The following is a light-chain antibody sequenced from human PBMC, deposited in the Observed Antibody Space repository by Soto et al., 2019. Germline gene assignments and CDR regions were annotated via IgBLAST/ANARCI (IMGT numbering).Light chain of an antibody. J-gene: IGLJ1*01. CDR3: ASYRSANTHFV. Sequence: QSVLTQPASVSGSPGQSITISCTGTSRDIGNYNYVSWYQHHPGKAPKLMIYEVTSRPSGISDRFSGSKSGMTASLTISGLQPEDEADYFCASYRSANTHFVFGTGTKLTVL. CDR2: EVT. CDR1: SRDIGNYNY. V-gene: IGLV2-14*01.